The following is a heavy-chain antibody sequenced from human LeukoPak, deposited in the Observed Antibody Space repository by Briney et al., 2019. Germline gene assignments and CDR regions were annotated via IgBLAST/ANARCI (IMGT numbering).Heavy chain of an antibody. CDR1: GGSFSGFY. CDR3: ARTPRRYYGSGSSFDY. D-gene: IGHD3-10*01. CDR2: INHSGST. V-gene: IGHV4-34*01. Sequence: SETLSLTCAIYGGSFSGFYWSWIRPPPGEGVEGFGGINHSGSTNYNPPLKSRVTISVDTSKNQFSLKLSSVTAADTAVYYCARTPRRYYGSGSSFDYWGQGTLVTVSS. J-gene: IGHJ4*02.